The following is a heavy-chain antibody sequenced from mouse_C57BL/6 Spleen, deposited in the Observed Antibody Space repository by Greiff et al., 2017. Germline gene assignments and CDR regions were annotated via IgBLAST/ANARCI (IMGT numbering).Heavy chain of an antibody. D-gene: IGHD2-3*01. Sequence: VKVVESGPELVKPGASVKLSCKASGYAFSSSWMNWVKQRPGKGLEWIGRIYPGDGDTNYNGKFKGKATLTADKSSSTAYMQLSSLTSEDSAVYFCALYDGYYVPFAYWGQGTLVTVSA. CDR3: ALYDGYYVPFAY. V-gene: IGHV1-82*01. CDR2: IYPGDGDT. J-gene: IGHJ3*01. CDR1: GYAFSSSW.